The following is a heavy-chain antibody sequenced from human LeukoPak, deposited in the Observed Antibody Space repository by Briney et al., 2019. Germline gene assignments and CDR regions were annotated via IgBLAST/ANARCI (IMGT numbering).Heavy chain of an antibody. V-gene: IGHV4-39*01. J-gene: IGHJ3*02. CDR2: IYYSGST. CDR3: ARQPLIRFLEWLADAFDI. Sequence: SETLSLTCTVSGGSISSSSYYWGWLRQPPGKGLEWIGSIYYSGSTYYNPSLKSRVTISVNTSKNQFSLKLSSVTAADTAVYYCARQPLIRFLEWLADAFDIWGQGTMVTVSS. D-gene: IGHD3-3*01. CDR1: GGSISSSSYY.